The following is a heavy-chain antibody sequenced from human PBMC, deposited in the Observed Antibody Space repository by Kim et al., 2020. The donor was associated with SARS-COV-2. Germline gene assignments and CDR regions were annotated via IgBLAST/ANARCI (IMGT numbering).Heavy chain of an antibody. Sequence: SVKVSCKASGGTFSSYAISWVRQAPGQGLEWMGRIIPIFGIANYAQKFQGRVTITADKSTSTAYMELSSLRSEDTAVYYCASLMTLNAFDIWGQGTMVTVSS. V-gene: IGHV1-69*04. CDR1: GGTFSSYA. J-gene: IGHJ3*02. CDR3: ASLMTLNAFDI. CDR2: IIPIFGIA. D-gene: IGHD3-16*01.